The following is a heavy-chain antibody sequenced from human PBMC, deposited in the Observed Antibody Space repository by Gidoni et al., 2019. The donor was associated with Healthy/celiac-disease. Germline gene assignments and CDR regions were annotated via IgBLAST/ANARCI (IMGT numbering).Heavy chain of an antibody. V-gene: IGHV3-23*01. CDR2: ISGSGGST. Sequence: EVPLLESGGGLVQPGGSMRLSCSASGFTFRSYSMSWVRQAPGKGLEWVSAISGSGGSTYYADSVKGRFTISRDNSKNTLYLQMNSLRAEDTAVYYCAKDLVVVVAARRYHYYGMDVWGQGTTVTVSS. CDR3: AKDLVVVVAARRYHYYGMDV. D-gene: IGHD2-15*01. J-gene: IGHJ6*02. CDR1: GFTFRSYS.